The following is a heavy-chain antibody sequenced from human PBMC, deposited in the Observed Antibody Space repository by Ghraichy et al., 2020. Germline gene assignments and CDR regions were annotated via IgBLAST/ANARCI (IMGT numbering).Heavy chain of an antibody. CDR1: GGSFSGYY. CDR3: ARGQEPYGDYFLSAEYFQH. Sequence: SETLSLTCAVYGGSFSGYYWSWIRQPPGKGLEWIGEINHSGSTNYNPSLKSRVTISVDTSKNQFSLKLSSVTAADTAVYYCARGQEPYGDYFLSAEYFQHWGQGTLVTVSS. V-gene: IGHV4-34*01. CDR2: INHSGST. D-gene: IGHD4-17*01. J-gene: IGHJ1*01.